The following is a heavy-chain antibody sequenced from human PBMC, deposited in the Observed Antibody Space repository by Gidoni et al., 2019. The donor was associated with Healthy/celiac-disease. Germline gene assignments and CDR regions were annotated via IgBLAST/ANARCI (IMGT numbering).Heavy chain of an antibody. V-gene: IGHV4-30-4*01. D-gene: IGHD4-4*01. CDR2: SYYSGST. J-gene: IGHJ4*02. CDR3: ARELTTVESHFDY. Sequence: QVQLQESGPVLVKPSQTLSLTCTVPDGSISSGDYYWSWIRQPPGKGLEWIGYSYYSGSTYYNPSRKSRVTISVDTSKNQFSLKLSSVTAADTAVYYCARELTTVESHFDYWGQGTLVTVSS. CDR1: DGSISSGDYY.